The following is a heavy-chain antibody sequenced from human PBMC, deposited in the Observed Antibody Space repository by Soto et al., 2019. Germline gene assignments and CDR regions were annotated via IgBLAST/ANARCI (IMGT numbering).Heavy chain of an antibody. J-gene: IGHJ6*03. CDR3: ARRDGDTNYYSYMDV. Sequence: QVQLQQWGAGLLKPSETLSLTCAVYGGSFSGYYWSWIRQPPGKGLEWIGEINHSGSTNYNPSLKSRVTISVDTSKNQFSLKLSSVTAADTAVYYCARRDGDTNYYSYMDVWGKGTTVTVSS. V-gene: IGHV4-34*01. CDR1: GGSFSGYY. D-gene: IGHD4-17*01. CDR2: INHSGST.